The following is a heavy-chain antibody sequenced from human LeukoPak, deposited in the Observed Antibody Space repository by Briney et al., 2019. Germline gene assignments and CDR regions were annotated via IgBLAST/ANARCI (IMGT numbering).Heavy chain of an antibody. CDR3: ARDIPSGFYTPDY. CDR2: IETDRDEK. D-gene: IGHD5-12*01. J-gene: IGHJ4*02. CDR1: GFTFSDHW. V-gene: IGHV3-7*01. Sequence: GGSLRLSCVASGFTFSDHWMSWVRQAPGMGLEWVANIETDRDEKNYVDSVKGRFTISRDNARNSLYLQMSSLRVEDTAVYYCARDIPSGFYTPDYWGRGTLVTVSS.